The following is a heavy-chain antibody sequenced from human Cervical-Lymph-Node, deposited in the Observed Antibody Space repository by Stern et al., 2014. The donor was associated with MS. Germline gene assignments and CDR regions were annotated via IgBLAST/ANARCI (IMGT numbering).Heavy chain of an antibody. J-gene: IGHJ6*02. D-gene: IGHD2-15*01. CDR1: GYTFTSYG. CDR3: ARVRGGSLYYYYGMDV. CDR2: ISAYNGNT. V-gene: IGHV1-18*01. Sequence: QVQLVQSGAEVKKPGASVKVSCKASGYTFTSYGISWVRQAPGQGLEWMGWISAYNGNTNYAQKLQGRVTMTTATSTSTAYMELRSLRSDDTAVYYCARVRGGSLYYYYGMDVWGQGTTVTVSS.